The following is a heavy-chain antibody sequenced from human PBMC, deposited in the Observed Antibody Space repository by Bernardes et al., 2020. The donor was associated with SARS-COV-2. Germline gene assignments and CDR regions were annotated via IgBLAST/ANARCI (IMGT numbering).Heavy chain of an antibody. Sequence: SLRLSCAASGLTFSSYWMHWVRQAPGKGLVWVSRINSDGSSTTYADSVKGRFTISRDNAKNTLHLQMNSLRAEDTAVYYCASQGYCSGGTCQHYWGQGTLVTVSS. CDR2: INSDGSST. CDR1: GLTFSSYW. V-gene: IGHV3-74*01. CDR3: ASQGYCSGGTCQHY. D-gene: IGHD2-15*01. J-gene: IGHJ4*02.